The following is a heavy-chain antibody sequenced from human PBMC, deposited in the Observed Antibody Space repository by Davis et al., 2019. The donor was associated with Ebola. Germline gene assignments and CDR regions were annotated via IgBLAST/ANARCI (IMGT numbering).Heavy chain of an antibody. Sequence: PGGSLRLSCAASGFTFSSYGMHWVRQAPGKGLEWVSAISGSGGSTYYADSVKGRFTISKDNSKNTLYLQMNSLRAEDTAVYYCARDRWGRDGYSFDYWGQGTLVTVSS. CDR3: ARDRWGRDGYSFDY. CDR1: GFTFSSYG. J-gene: IGHJ4*02. D-gene: IGHD5-24*01. CDR2: ISGSGGST. V-gene: IGHV3-23*01.